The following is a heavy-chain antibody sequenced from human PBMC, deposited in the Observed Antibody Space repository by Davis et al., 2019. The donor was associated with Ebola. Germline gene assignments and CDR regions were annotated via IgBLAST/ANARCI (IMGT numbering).Heavy chain of an antibody. V-gene: IGHV4-39*01. D-gene: IGHD6-13*01. J-gene: IGHJ5*02. CDR2: IYYSGIT. Sequence: GSLRLSCTVSGGSIISSSSYWGWIRQPPRKGLEWIGSIYYSGITYYNPSLKSRVTISVDTSKNQFSLKLRSVTAADTAVYYCARGPIAAAGTRWFDPWGQGTLVTVSS. CDR3: ARGPIAAAGTRWFDP. CDR1: GGSIISSSSY.